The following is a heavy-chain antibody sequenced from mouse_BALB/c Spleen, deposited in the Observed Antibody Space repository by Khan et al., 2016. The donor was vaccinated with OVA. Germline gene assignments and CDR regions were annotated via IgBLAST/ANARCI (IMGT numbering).Heavy chain of an antibody. CDR3: ARNDYAGIAY. CDR2: ISHGGGIT. CDR1: GFTFSDYY. V-gene: IGHV5-12*02. J-gene: IGHJ3*01. Sequence: EVELVESGGGLVQPGGSLKLSCATSGFTFSDYYMYWVRQTPEKRLEWVAYISHGGGITYYPDTVKGRFTISRDNAKNTLYLQMSRLKSEDASMYYCARNDYAGIAYWGQGTLVTVSA. D-gene: IGHD2-4*01.